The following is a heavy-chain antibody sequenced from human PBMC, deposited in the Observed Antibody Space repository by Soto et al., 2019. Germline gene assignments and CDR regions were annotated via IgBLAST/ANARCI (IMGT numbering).Heavy chain of an antibody. CDR1: GFTFSSYS. CDR3: ARDTTIFGVVRHYYYGMDV. J-gene: IGHJ6*02. Sequence: EVQLVESGGGLVKPGGSLRLSCAASGFTFSSYSMNWVRQAPGKGLEWVSSISSSSSYIYYADSVKGRFTISRDNAKNSLYLPMNSLRAEDTAVYYCARDTTIFGVVRHYYYGMDVWGQGTTVTVSS. V-gene: IGHV3-21*01. CDR2: ISSSSSYI. D-gene: IGHD3-3*01.